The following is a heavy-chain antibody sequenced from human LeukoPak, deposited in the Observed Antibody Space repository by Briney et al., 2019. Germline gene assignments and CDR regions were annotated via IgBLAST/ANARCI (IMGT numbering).Heavy chain of an antibody. CDR1: GYTFTSYD. CDR2: ISAYNGNT. CDR3: ARDRIAAAVSYYYGMDV. Sequence: ASVKVSCKASGYTFTSYDISRVRQAPGQGLEWMGWISAYNGNTNYAQKLQGRVTMTTDTSTSTAYMELRSLRSDDTAVYYCARDRIAAAVSYYYGMDVWGKGTTVTVSS. J-gene: IGHJ6*04. V-gene: IGHV1-18*04. D-gene: IGHD6-13*01.